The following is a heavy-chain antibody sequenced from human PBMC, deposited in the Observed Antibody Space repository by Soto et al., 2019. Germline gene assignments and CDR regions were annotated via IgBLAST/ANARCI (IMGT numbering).Heavy chain of an antibody. CDR3: AKTFSNYGSYYYYYMDV. V-gene: IGHV3-23*01. J-gene: IGHJ6*03. CDR2: ISGSGGST. Sequence: GSLRLSCAASGFTFSSYAMSWVRQAPGKGLEWVSAISGSGGSTYYADSVKGRFTISRDNSKNTLYLQMNSLRAEDTAVYYCAKTFSNYGSYYYYYMDVWGKGTTVTVSS. D-gene: IGHD4-4*01. CDR1: GFTFSSYA.